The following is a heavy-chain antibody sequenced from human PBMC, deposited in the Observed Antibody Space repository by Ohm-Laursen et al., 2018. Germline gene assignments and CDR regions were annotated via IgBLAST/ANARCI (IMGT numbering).Heavy chain of an antibody. V-gene: IGHV4-4*07. Sequence: TLSLTCTVSGDSISSYHWSWVRQPAGKGLEWIGRLSIGGSTSYNPSLKSRVTMSVDTPKNQFSLKLSSVTAADTAVYYCARQEGYCSSTSCYEVWFDPWGQGTLVTVSS. CDR1: GDSISSYH. CDR3: ARQEGYCSSTSCYEVWFDP. CDR2: LSIGGST. J-gene: IGHJ5*02. D-gene: IGHD2-2*01.